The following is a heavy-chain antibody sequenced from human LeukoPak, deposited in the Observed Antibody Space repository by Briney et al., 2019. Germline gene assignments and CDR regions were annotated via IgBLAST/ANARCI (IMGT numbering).Heavy chain of an antibody. CDR3: ARLDYVYGDYDY. CDR2: ISGSGGST. D-gene: IGHD4-17*01. CDR1: GFTFSSYA. J-gene: IGHJ4*02. V-gene: IGHV3-23*01. Sequence: GGSLRLSCAASGFTFSSYAMSWVRQAPGKGLEWVSAISGSGGSTYYADSVKGRFTISRDNAKNSLYLQMNSLRAEDTAVYYCARLDYVYGDYDYWGQGTLVTVSS.